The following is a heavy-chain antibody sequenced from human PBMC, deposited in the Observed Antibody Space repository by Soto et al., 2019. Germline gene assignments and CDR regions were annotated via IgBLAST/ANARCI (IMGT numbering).Heavy chain of an antibody. CDR3: AGCNPWFGEFPRTSPFDP. J-gene: IGHJ5*02. Sequence: SETLSLTCTVSGGSISSYYWSWIRQPPGKGLEWIGYIYYSGSTNYNPSLKSRVTISVDTSKNQFSLKLSSVTAADTAVYYCAGCNPWFGEFPRTSPFDPWGQGTLVTVSS. D-gene: IGHD3-10*01. CDR2: IYYSGST. V-gene: IGHV4-59*01. CDR1: GGSISSYY.